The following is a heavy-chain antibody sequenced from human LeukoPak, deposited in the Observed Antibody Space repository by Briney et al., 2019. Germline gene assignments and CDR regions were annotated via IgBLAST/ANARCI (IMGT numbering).Heavy chain of an antibody. J-gene: IGHJ4*02. V-gene: IGHV3-48*01. CDR2: ISSGTAI. CDR3: ARETSTAEYYFDY. D-gene: IGHD5-18*01. Sequence: PGGSLRLSCAASGLSFSSYGMNWVRQAPGKGLEWVSYISSGTAIHYADSVKGRFAISRDNAETSLYLQMNSLTAEDTAVYYCARETSTAEYYFDYWGQGTLVTVSS. CDR1: GLSFSSYG.